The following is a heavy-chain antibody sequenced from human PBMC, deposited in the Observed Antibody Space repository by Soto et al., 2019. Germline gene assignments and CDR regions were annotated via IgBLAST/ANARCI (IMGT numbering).Heavy chain of an antibody. CDR2: IIAIFGTA. J-gene: IGHJ6*02. CDR3: AFTSSWYYYYGMDV. V-gene: IGHV1-69*06. Sequence: SVKVSCKASGGTFSSYAISWVRQAPGQGLEWMGGIIAIFGTANYAQKFQGRVTITADKSTSTAYMELSSLRSEDTAVYYCAFTSSWYYYYGMDVWGQGTMVTVSS. CDR1: GGTFSSYA. D-gene: IGHD2-2*01.